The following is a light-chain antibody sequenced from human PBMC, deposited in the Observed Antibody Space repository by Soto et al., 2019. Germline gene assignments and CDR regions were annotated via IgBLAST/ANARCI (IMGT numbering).Light chain of an antibody. CDR1: QTVSRN. CDR3: QQYNNWPS. J-gene: IGKJ5*01. CDR2: DIS. V-gene: IGKV3-15*01. Sequence: EVVMTQSPATLSVSPGERATLSCRASQTVSRNLAWYQQRPGQAPRLLIYDISNRAAGVPARFSGSGSEPEFTLTKRSLQSEDFAVYFCQQYNNWPSVGQGTRLEI.